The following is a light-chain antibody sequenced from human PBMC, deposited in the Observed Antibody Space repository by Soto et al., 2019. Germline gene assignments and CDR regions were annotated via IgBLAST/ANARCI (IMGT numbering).Light chain of an antibody. CDR1: QSVSSN. CDR2: GAS. CDR3: QQYNNWPRGFT. Sequence: EIVMTQSPATLSVSPGERATLSCRASQSVSSNLAWYQQKPGQAPRLLIYGASTRATGIPARFSGSGSGTEFTLTISSLQSEDFAVYYYQQYNNWPRGFTFGPGTKVDIK. J-gene: IGKJ3*01. V-gene: IGKV3-15*01.